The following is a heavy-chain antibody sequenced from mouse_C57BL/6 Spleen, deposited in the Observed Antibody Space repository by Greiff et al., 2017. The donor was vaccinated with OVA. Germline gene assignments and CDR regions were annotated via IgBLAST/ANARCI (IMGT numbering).Heavy chain of an antibody. D-gene: IGHD1-1*01. CDR1: EYEFPSHD. V-gene: IGHV5-2*01. J-gene: IGHJ1*03. Sequence: VQLQQSGGGLVQPGESLKLSCESNEYEFPSHDMSWVRKTPEKRLELVAAINSDGGSTYYPDTMERRFIISRDNTKKTLYLQMGSLRSEDTALYYCARIITTVVATDWYFDVWGTGTTVTVSS. CDR2: INSDGGST. CDR3: ARIITTVVATDWYFDV.